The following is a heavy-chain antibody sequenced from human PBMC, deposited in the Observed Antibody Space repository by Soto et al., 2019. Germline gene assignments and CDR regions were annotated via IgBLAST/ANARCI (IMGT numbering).Heavy chain of an antibody. CDR2: IDPSDSYT. CDR3: ARRVTNNDSSGYTTKFDY. CDR1: GYSFTSYW. Sequence: EVQLVQSGAEVKKPGESLRLSCKGSGYSFTSYWISWVRQMPGKGLEWVGRIDPSDSYTKYSPSFQGHVTISADKSISTAYLQWSSLKASDTAMYYCARRVTNNDSSGYTTKFDYWGQVTLVTVSA. J-gene: IGHJ4*02. V-gene: IGHV5-10-1*01. D-gene: IGHD3-22*01.